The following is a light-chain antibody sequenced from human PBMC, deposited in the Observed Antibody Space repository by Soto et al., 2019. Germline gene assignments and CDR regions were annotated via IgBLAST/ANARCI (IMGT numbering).Light chain of an antibody. CDR3: GSFTTSRMWV. V-gene: IGLV2-14*01. CDR1: SSDFGDDKY. CDR2: GVN. Sequence: QSALTQPASVSGSPGQSITVSCTGSSSDFGDDKYVSWYQQQPGKGPNLLIYGVNSRPSGISNRFSGSKSGNTASLTISGLQVEDEAEYFFGSFTTSRMWVFGGGTKVTVL. J-gene: IGLJ3*02.